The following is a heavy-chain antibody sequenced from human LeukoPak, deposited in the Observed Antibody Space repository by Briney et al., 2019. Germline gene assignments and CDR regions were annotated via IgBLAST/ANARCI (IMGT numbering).Heavy chain of an antibody. Sequence: PSQTPSLTCTVSGGSISSGGYYWSWIRQHPGKGLEWIGYIYYSGSTYYNPSLKGRVTISVDTSKNQFSLKLSSVTAADTAVYYCAREALVWGYYYYGMDVWGKGTTVTVSS. CDR3: AREALVWGYYYYGMDV. V-gene: IGHV4-31*03. J-gene: IGHJ6*04. CDR2: IYYSGST. CDR1: GGSISSGGYY. D-gene: IGHD6-13*01.